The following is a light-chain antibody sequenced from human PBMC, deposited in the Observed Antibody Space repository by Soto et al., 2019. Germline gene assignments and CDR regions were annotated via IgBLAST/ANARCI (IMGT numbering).Light chain of an antibody. Sequence: EIVLTQSPGTLSLSPGERATLSCRASQSVSSYLAWYQQKPGQAPRLLIYDASNRATGIPARFSGSGSGTDFTLTISSREPEDFAVYYCQQRSNWPGTFGQGTKVEIK. J-gene: IGKJ1*01. CDR3: QQRSNWPGT. CDR2: DAS. V-gene: IGKV3-11*01. CDR1: QSVSSY.